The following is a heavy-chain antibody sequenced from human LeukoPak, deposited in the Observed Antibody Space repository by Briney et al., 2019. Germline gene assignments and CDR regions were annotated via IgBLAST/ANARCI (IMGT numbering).Heavy chain of an antibody. J-gene: IGHJ4*02. CDR2: IYHSGST. CDR1: GGSISSGGYS. D-gene: IGHD3-16*02. V-gene: IGHV4-30-2*01. Sequence: SETLSLTCTVSGGSISSGGYSWSWIRQPPGKGLEWIGYIYHSGSTNYNPSLTSRVTISVDTSKNQFSLKLSSVTAADTAVYYCARGHYYDYVWGSYPSPLFDYWGQGTLVTVSS. CDR3: ARGHYYDYVWGSYPSPLFDY.